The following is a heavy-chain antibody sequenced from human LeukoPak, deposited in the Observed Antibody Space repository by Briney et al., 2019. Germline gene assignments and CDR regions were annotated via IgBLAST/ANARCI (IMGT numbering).Heavy chain of an antibody. Sequence: QAGGSLRLSCAASGFTFSSYWMSWVRQAPGKRLEWVANIKEDGSEKNYVDSVKGRFIISRDNTKNSLYLQMNSLRDEDTAVYYCARDSVRGVLYDYWGQGTLVTVSS. CDR2: IKEDGSEK. V-gene: IGHV3-7*01. J-gene: IGHJ4*02. CDR3: ARDSVRGVLYDY. CDR1: GFTFSSYW. D-gene: IGHD3-10*01.